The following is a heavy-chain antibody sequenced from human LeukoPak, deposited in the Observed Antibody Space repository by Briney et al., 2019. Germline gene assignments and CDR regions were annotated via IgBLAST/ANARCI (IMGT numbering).Heavy chain of an antibody. D-gene: IGHD3-3*01. CDR1: GFTFSSYS. V-gene: IGHV3-21*01. Sequence: GGSLRLSCAASGFTFSSYSMNWVRQAPGKGLEWVSSISSSSSYIYSADAVKGRFTISRDNAKNSLYLQMNSLRAEDTAVYYCARDWGADSYYDFWSGYYYYYYYYMDVWGKGTTVTVSS. CDR2: ISSSSSYI. J-gene: IGHJ6*03. CDR3: ARDWGADSYYDFWSGYYYYYYYYMDV.